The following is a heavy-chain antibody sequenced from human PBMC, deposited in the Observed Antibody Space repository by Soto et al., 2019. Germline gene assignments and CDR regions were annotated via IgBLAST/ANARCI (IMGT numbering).Heavy chain of an antibody. V-gene: IGHV3-23*01. J-gene: IGHJ3*02. CDR2: ISGSGGST. CDR3: AKDGDSSGYYLAYAFDI. CDR1: GFTFSSYA. D-gene: IGHD3-22*01. Sequence: EVQLLESGGGLVQPGGSLRLSCAASGFTFSSYAMSWVRQAPGKGLEWVSAISGSGGSTYYADSVKGRFTISRDNSKNTLYLQMNSRRAEDTAVYYCAKDGDSSGYYLAYAFDIWGQGTMVTVSS.